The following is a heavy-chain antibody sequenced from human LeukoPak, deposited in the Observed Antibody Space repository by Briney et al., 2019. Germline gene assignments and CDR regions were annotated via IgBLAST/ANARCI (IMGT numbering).Heavy chain of an antibody. CDR1: GDSISRNNYY. Sequence: SETLSLTCTVSGDSISRNNYYWGWIRQPPGKGLEWIGQMSYSGSTYYNPSLKSRVTMSIDTSKSQFSLKLTSVTAADTAVYYCARGKRGYSSSWYDYWGQGTLVTVSS. CDR3: ARGKRGYSSSWYDY. V-gene: IGHV4-39*01. D-gene: IGHD6-13*01. J-gene: IGHJ4*02. CDR2: MSYSGST.